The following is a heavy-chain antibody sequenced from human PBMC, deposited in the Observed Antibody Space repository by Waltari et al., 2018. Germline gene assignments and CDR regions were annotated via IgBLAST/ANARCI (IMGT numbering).Heavy chain of an antibody. V-gene: IGHV4-59*01. Sequence: QVQLQESGPGLVKPSETLSLTCTVSGGSISSYYWSWIRQPPGKGLEWIGYIYYSGSTNYNPSLKSRVTISVDTSKNQFSLKLSSVTAADTAVYYCARGGHFWSDYYMIPYYYGMDVWGQGTTVTVSS. CDR3: ARGGHFWSDYYMIPYYYGMDV. CDR1: GGSISSYY. D-gene: IGHD3-3*02. CDR2: IYYSGST. J-gene: IGHJ6*02.